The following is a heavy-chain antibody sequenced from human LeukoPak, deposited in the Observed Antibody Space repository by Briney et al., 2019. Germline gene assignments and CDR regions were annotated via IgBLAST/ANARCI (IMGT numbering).Heavy chain of an antibody. CDR2: IIPIFGTA. CDR1: GGTFSSYA. CDR3: ARDRYYDSSGYYWSY. D-gene: IGHD3-22*01. J-gene: IGHJ4*02. V-gene: IGHV1-69*13. Sequence: ASVKVSCKASGGTFSSYAISWVRQAPGQGLEWMGGIIPIFGTANYAQKFQGRVTITADESTSTAYMELSSLRSEDTAVYYCARDRYYDSSGYYWSYWGQGTLVTVSS.